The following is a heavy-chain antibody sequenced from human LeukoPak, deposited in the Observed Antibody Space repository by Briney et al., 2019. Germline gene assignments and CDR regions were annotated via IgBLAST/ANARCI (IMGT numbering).Heavy chain of an antibody. D-gene: IGHD2-15*01. J-gene: IGHJ1*01. Sequence: EASVKVSCKASGYTFTSYYMHLVRQAPGQGLEWMGVINPSGGSTSYAQKFQGRVTMTRDTSTSTVYMELSSLRSEDTAVYYCAREFFAGGRAEYFQHWGQGTLVTISS. V-gene: IGHV1-46*01. CDR1: GYTFTSYY. CDR3: AREFFAGGRAEYFQH. CDR2: INPSGGST.